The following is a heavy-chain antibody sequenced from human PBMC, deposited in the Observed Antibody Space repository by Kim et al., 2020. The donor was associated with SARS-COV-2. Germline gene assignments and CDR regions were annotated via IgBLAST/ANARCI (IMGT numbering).Heavy chain of an antibody. V-gene: IGHV3-9*01. CDR2: ISWNSGSI. CDR1: GFTFGDYA. J-gene: IGHJ4*02. Sequence: GGSLRLSCAASGFTFGDYAMHWVRQAPGKGLEWVSGISWNSGSIGYADSVKGRFTISRDNAKNSLYLQMNSLRAEDTALYYCAKDIGVERYYYDSSGTFDYWGQGTLVTVSS. D-gene: IGHD3-22*01. CDR3: AKDIGVERYYYDSSGTFDY.